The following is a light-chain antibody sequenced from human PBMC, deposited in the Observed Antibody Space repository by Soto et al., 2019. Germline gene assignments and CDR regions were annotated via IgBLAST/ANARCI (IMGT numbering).Light chain of an antibody. CDR3: AAWDDSLLVV. J-gene: IGLJ2*01. CDR2: RNN. Sequence: QSVLTQPPSASGTPGQRVTISCSGSSSNIGSNYVYWYQQLPGTAPKLLIYRNNQRPSGVPDRFSGSESGTSASLAISGLRSEDEADYYCAAWDDSLLVVFGGGTKLTVL. CDR1: SSNIGSNY. V-gene: IGLV1-47*01.